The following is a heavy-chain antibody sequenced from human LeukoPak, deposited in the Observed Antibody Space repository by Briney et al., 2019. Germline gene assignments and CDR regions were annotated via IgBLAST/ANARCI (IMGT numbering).Heavy chain of an antibody. CDR2: INTDGSTT. CDR3: ARDLRGLRAY. J-gene: IGHJ4*02. D-gene: IGHD4-17*01. CDR1: GFTFSSFW. Sequence: GGSLRLSCAASGFTFSSFWMHWVRQVPGKGLVWVSRINTDGSTTNYADSVKGRFTISRDNAKNTLYLQMNSVRAEDTAVYYCARDLRGLRAYWGQGTLVTVSS. V-gene: IGHV3-74*01.